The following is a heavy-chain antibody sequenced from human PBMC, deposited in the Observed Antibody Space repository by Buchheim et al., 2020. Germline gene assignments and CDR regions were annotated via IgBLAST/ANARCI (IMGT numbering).Heavy chain of an antibody. Sequence: QVQLVQSGAEVKKPGSSVKVSCKASGGTFSSYTISWMRQAPGQGLEWMGRIIPILGIANYAQKFQGRVTITADKSTSTAYMELSSLRSEDTAVYYCAREEQWLVRLYYFDYWGQGTL. CDR2: IIPILGIA. CDR3: AREEQWLVRLYYFDY. D-gene: IGHD6-19*01. CDR1: GGTFSSYT. V-gene: IGHV1-69*08. J-gene: IGHJ4*02.